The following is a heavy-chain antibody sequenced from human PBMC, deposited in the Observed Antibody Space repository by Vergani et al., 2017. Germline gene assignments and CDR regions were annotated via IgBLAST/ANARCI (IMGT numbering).Heavy chain of an antibody. CDR1: GFTFSSYG. Sequence: QVQLVESGGGVVQPGRSLRLSCAASGFTFSSYGMHWVRQAPGKGLEWVAVISYDGSNKYYADSVKGRFTISRDNSKNTLYLQMTSLRAEDTAVYYCAKDWAGGSYYRPIDYWGQGTLVTVSS. D-gene: IGHD1-26*01. V-gene: IGHV3-30*18. J-gene: IGHJ4*02. CDR3: AKDWAGGSYYRPIDY. CDR2: ISYDGSNK.